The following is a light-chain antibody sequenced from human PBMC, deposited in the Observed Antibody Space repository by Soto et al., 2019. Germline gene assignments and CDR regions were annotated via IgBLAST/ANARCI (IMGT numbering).Light chain of an antibody. Sequence: DIQMTQSPSSLSASVGDRVTITWGASQSISSYLNWYQQKPGKAPKLLIYAASSLQSGVPSRFSGSGYGTDFNLTISSLQPEDFATYYCQQSYSTPLTFGGGTKVDIK. CDR3: QQSYSTPLT. CDR1: QSISSY. J-gene: IGKJ4*01. V-gene: IGKV1-39*01. CDR2: AAS.